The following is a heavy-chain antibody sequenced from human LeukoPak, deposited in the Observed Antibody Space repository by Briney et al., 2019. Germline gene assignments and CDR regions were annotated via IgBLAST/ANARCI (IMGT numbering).Heavy chain of an antibody. J-gene: IGHJ1*01. D-gene: IGHD2-2*02. V-gene: IGHV4-39*07. Sequence: SETLSLTCTVSGGSISSSSYYWSWIRQPPGKGLEWIGEINHSGSTTYNPSLKSRVTISVDTSKNQFSLKLSSVTAADTAVYYCARGPYRSSTSCYRGFQYWGLGTLVTVSS. CDR2: INHSGST. CDR3: ARGPYRSSTSCYRGFQY. CDR1: GGSISSSSYY.